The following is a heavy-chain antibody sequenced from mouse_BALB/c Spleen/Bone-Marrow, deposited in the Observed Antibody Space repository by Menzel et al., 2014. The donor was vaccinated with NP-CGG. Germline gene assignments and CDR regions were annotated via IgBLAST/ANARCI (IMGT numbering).Heavy chain of an antibody. CDR2: INPDSSTI. J-gene: IGHJ2*01. V-gene: IGHV4-1*02. CDR1: GFDFSRYW. Sequence: ESGGGLVQPGGSLKLSCAASGFDFSRYWMSLVRQAPGKGLEWIGEINPDSSTINYTPSLKDKFIISRDNAKNTLYLQMRKVRSEDTALYYCARQGYYGYSDYWGQGTTLTVSS. CDR3: ARQGYYGYSDY. D-gene: IGHD1-2*01.